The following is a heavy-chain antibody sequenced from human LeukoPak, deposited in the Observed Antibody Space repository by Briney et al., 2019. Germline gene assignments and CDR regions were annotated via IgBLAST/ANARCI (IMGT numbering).Heavy chain of an antibody. J-gene: IGHJ4*02. D-gene: IGHD2-21*01. CDR1: GGSISSYY. V-gene: IGHV4-4*07. CDR2: IYTSGST. Sequence: NPSETLSLTCTVSGGSISSYYWSWIRQPAGKGQEWIGRIYTSGSTNYNPSLKSRVTMSVDTSKNQFSLKLSSVTAADTAVYYCAAGYSVPRHDYYFDYCGQGTLVTVSS. CDR3: AAGYSVPRHDYYFDY.